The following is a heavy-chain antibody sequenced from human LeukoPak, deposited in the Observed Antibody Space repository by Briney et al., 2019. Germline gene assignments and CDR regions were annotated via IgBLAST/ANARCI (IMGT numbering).Heavy chain of an antibody. Sequence: ASVKVSCKASGHTFTDYYVHWVRQAPGQGLEWMVWINTDSGGTNYAQKFQGRVTMTIDTSISTAYLELTRLTSDDTAVYYCARGEGSSIDYWGQGTLVTVSS. J-gene: IGHJ4*02. CDR2: INTDSGGT. V-gene: IGHV1-2*02. D-gene: IGHD6-13*01. CDR1: GHTFTDYY. CDR3: ARGEGSSIDY.